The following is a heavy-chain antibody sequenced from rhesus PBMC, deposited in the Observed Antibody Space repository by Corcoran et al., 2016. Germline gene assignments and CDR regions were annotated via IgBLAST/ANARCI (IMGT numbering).Heavy chain of an antibody. CDR3: AREGPGVGTPYYFDY. J-gene: IGHJ4*01. CDR2: IYGGSGRT. D-gene: IGHD5-24*01. V-gene: IGHV4S7*01. CDR1: GGSIIGYYL. Sequence: QVQLQESGPGVVKPSEPLSLPCAVSGGSIIGYYLCSWIRQPPGKGLDWIGYIYGGSGRTSYNPSLKSRVIISIDTSKNQFSLKLSSVTAADTAVYYCAREGPGVGTPYYFDYWGQGVLVTVSS.